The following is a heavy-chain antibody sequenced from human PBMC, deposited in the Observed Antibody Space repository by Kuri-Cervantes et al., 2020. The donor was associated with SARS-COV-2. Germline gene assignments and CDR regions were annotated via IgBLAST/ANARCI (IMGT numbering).Heavy chain of an antibody. CDR3: ARGYYDSSGYPLGWYFDL. J-gene: IGHJ2*01. Sequence: GESLKISCAASGFTFSSYDMHWVRQATGKGLEWVSAIGTAGDAYYPGSVKGRFTISRENAKNSLYLQMNSLRAGDTAVYYCARGYYDSSGYPLGWYFDLWGRGTLVTDSS. D-gene: IGHD3-22*01. CDR1: GFTFSSYD. CDR2: IGTAGDA. V-gene: IGHV3-13*04.